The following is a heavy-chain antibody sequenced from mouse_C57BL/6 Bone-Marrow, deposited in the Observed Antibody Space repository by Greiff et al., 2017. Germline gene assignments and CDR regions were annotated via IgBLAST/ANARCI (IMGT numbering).Heavy chain of an antibody. J-gene: IGHJ4*01. CDR3: AIQGTPYYYAMDY. CDR2: ISSGGSYT. CDR1: GFSFSSYG. D-gene: IGHD3-3*01. V-gene: IGHV5-6*01. Sequence: EVKLLESGGDLVKPGGSLKISCAASGFSFSSYGMSWVLQTPDKRLEWVATISSGGSYTYYPDSVKGRFTISRDNAKNTLYLQMRSLKSEDTAMYYCAIQGTPYYYAMDYWGQGTSVTVSS.